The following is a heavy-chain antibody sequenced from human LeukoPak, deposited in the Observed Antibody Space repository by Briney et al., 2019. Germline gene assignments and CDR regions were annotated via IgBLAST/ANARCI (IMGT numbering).Heavy chain of an antibody. J-gene: IGHJ6*03. CDR1: GGSISSYY. D-gene: IGHD6-19*01. CDR2: IYTSGST. V-gene: IGHV4-4*07. CDR3: ARYVAGHYYYYMDV. Sequence: SETLSLTCTVSGGSISSYYWSWIRPPAGKGLEWIGRIYTSGSTNYNPSLKSRVTMSVDTSKNQFSPKLSSVTAADTAVYYCARYVAGHYYYYMDVWGKGTTVTISS.